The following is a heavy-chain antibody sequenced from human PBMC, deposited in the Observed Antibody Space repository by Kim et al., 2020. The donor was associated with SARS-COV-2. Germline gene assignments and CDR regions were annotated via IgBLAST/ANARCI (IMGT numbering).Heavy chain of an antibody. CDR2: ISTDSGET. J-gene: IGHJ3*02. Sequence: ASVKVSCKTSGYTFASYAISWVRQAPGQGLEWMGWISTDSGETNYAQKFQDRVALTTDTSTNTVFLELRSLRSDDTAVYYCARDWFCTGGSCSDTFDNWGQGTMVSVSS. V-gene: IGHV1-18*01. CDR3: ARDWFCTGGSCSDTFDN. D-gene: IGHD2-8*02. CDR1: GYTFASYA.